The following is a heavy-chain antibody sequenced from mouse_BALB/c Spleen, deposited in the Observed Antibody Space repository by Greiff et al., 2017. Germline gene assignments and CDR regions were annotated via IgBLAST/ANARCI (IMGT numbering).Heavy chain of an antibody. CDR2: ISTYYGDA. CDR1: GYTFTDYA. J-gene: IGHJ2*01. CDR3: ARRAYGSSYFDY. D-gene: IGHD1-1*01. Sequence: QVQLQQSGAELVRPGVSVKISCKGSGYTFTDYAMHWVKQSHAKSLEWIGVISTYYGDASYNQKFKGKATMTVDKSSSTAYMELARLTSEDSAIYYCARRAYGSSYFDYWGQGTTLTVSS. V-gene: IGHV1S137*01.